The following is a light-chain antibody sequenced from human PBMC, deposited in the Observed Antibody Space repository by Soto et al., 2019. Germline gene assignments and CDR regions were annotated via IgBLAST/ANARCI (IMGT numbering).Light chain of an antibody. CDR2: GAS. CDR1: QSVFNNH. Sequence: EIVLMQSPGTLSLSPGERATLSCRASQSVFNNHIGWYQQKPGQAPRRLIFGASFRATGIPDRFSGSGSGTDFTLTISRLEPEDFAVYYCQQYGSSPTTFGQGTKVDI. V-gene: IGKV3-20*01. CDR3: QQYGSSPTT. J-gene: IGKJ1*01.